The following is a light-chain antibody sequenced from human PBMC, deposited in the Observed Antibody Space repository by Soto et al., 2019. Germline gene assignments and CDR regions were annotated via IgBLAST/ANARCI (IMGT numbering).Light chain of an antibody. V-gene: IGLV2-14*03. J-gene: IGLJ2*01. CDR1: SSDIGSYDY. CDR3: SSYTADSTLV. CDR2: DV. Sequence: QSALSQPASVSGSPGQSITISCTGTSSDIGSYDYVSWYQQHPPKAPKLIIYDVSRPSGVSSRFSGSKSGITASLTISGRQTGDEADYYCSSYTADSTLVFGGGTKLTVL.